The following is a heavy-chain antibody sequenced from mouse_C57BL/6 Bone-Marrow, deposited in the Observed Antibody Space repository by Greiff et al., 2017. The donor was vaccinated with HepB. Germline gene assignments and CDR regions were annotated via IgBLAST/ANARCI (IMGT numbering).Heavy chain of an antibody. CDR2: ISDGGSYT. V-gene: IGHV5-4*01. CDR3: ARDHSNFAWFAY. J-gene: IGHJ3*01. D-gene: IGHD2-5*01. CDR1: GFTFSSYA. Sequence: EVKLMESGGGLVKPGGSLKLSCAASGFTFSSYAMSWVRQTPEKRLEWVATISDGGSYTYYPDNVKGRFTISRDNAKNNLYLQMSHLKSEDTAMYYSARDHSNFAWFAYWGQGTLVTVSA.